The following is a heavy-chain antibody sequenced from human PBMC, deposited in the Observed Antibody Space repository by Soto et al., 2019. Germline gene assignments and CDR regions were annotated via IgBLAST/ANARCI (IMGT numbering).Heavy chain of an antibody. CDR2: ISTSTGTK. CDR3: ATRAWFGDLSSFDM. V-gene: IGHV3-48*01. J-gene: IGHJ3*02. CDR1: GFSFSSYG. Sequence: EVQLVESGGGLVQPGGSLRLSCATSGFSFSSYGMNWVRQAPGKGLEWVSYISTSTGTKYYADSVKGRFTISSDNAKNSLYPQMNTLRAEDTAVYYCATRAWFGDLSSFDMWGHGTMFTVS. D-gene: IGHD3-10*01.